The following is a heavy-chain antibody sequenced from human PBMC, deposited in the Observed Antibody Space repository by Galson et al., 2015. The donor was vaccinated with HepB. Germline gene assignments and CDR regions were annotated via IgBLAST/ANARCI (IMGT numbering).Heavy chain of an antibody. CDR1: GFTFSSYS. CDR2: ISSSSSTI. V-gene: IGHV3-48*01. CDR3: ARAGSIAAAGTPYYFDY. Sequence: CAASGFTFSSYSMNWVRQAPGKGLEWVSYISSSSSTIYYADSVKGRFTISRDNAKNSLYLQMNSLRAEDTAVYYCARAGSIAAAGTPYYFDYWGQGTLVTVSS. D-gene: IGHD6-13*01. J-gene: IGHJ4*02.